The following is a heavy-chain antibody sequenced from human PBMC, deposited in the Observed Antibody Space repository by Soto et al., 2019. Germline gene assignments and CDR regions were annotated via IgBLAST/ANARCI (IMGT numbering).Heavy chain of an antibody. CDR2: ISAYNGNT. J-gene: IGHJ4*02. D-gene: IGHD3-22*01. V-gene: IGHV1-18*01. CDR3: ARAPYYYDSSGYRDY. Sequence: ASVKVSCKASGYTFTSYGISWVRQAPGQGLEWMGWISAYNGNTNYAQKLQGRVTMTTDTSTSTAYMELRSLRSDDTAVYYCARAPYYYDSSGYRDYWGQGTLVTVSS. CDR1: GYTFTSYG.